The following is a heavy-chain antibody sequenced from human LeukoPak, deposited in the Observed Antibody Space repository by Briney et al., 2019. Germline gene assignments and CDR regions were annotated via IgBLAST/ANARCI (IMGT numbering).Heavy chain of an antibody. CDR3: ARVFRIQPNSGLVY. CDR2: LNPNSGGT. Sequence: ASVKVSCKASGYTFTGYYIHWVRQAPGQGLEWMGWLNPNSGGTNYAQKFQGRITMTRDTSISTAYMELSRLRSDDTAVYYCARVFRIQPNSGLVYWGQGTLVTVSS. J-gene: IGHJ4*02. V-gene: IGHV1-2*02. CDR1: GYTFTGYY. D-gene: IGHD5-18*01.